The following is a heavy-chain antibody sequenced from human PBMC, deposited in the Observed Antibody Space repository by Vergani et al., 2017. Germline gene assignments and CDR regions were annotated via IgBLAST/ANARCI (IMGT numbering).Heavy chain of an antibody. CDR1: GYTLTELS. D-gene: IGHD2-2*02. CDR2: FDPEDGET. CDR3: ATVRVEDIVVVPAAIPVRRFXFDP. J-gene: IGHJ5*02. V-gene: IGHV1-24*01. Sequence: QVQLVQSGAEVKKPGASVKVSCKVSGYTLTELSMHWVRQAPGKGLEWMGGFDPEDGETIYAQKFQGRVTMTEDTSTDTAYMELSRLRSEDTAVYYCATVRVEDIVVVPAAIPVRRFXFDPWGQGTLVTVSS.